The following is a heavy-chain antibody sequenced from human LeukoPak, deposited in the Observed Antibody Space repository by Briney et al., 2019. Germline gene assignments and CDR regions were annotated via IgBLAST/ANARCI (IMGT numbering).Heavy chain of an antibody. J-gene: IGHJ3*02. D-gene: IGHD4-17*01. V-gene: IGHV1-46*01. Sequence: ASVKVSCKASGYTFTGYYMHWVRQAPGQGLEWMGIINPSGGRTSNAQKFQGRVTMTRDMSTSTVYMELSSLRSEDTAVYYCARSARDYGDYYDAFDIWGQGTMVTVSS. CDR2: INPSGGRT. CDR3: ARSARDYGDYYDAFDI. CDR1: GYTFTGYY.